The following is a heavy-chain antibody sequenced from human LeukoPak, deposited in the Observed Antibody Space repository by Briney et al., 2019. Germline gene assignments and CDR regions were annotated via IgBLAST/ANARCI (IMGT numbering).Heavy chain of an antibody. CDR2: IIPIFGTA. V-gene: IGHV1-69*05. Sequence: SSVKVSSKASGGTFSSYAISWVRQAPGQGLEWMGGIIPIFGTANYAQQFQGRVTITTDESTSTAYMELSSLRSEDTAVYYCARDGGYSGYEPFDYWGQGTLVTVSS. J-gene: IGHJ4*02. D-gene: IGHD5-12*01. CDR1: GGTFSSYA. CDR3: ARDGGYSGYEPFDY.